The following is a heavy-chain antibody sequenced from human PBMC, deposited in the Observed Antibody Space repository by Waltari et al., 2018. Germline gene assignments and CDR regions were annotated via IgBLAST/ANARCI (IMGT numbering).Heavy chain of an antibody. Sequence: QVQLVESGGGVVQPGRSLRLSCAASGFTFSSYAMHWVRQAPGKGLEWVAVISYDGSNKYYADSVKGRFTISRDNSKNTLYLQMNSLRAEDTAVYYCARVPYNGAHFDYWGQGTLVTVSS. CDR3: ARVPYNGAHFDY. D-gene: IGHD1-1*01. CDR2: ISYDGSNK. J-gene: IGHJ4*02. CDR1: GFTFSSYA. V-gene: IGHV3-30-3*01.